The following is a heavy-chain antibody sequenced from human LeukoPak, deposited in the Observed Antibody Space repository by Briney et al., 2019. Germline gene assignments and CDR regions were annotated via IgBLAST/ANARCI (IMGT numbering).Heavy chain of an antibody. CDR3: ARGLRLPTRARYYYYYMDV. V-gene: IGHV1-8*03. Sequence: ASVKVSCKASGYTFTIYDINWVRQATGQGLEWMGWMNPNSGNTGYAQKFQGRVTITRNTTISTAYIELSSLRSEDTAVYYCARGLRLPTRARYYYYYMDVWGKGTTVTVSS. CDR1: GYTFTIYD. J-gene: IGHJ6*03. CDR2: MNPNSGNT.